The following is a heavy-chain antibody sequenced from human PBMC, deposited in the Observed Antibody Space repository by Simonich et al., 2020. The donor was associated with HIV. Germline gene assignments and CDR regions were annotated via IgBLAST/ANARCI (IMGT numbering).Heavy chain of an antibody. CDR3: AREDFGDYGGKHFDY. CDR2: FIPIFGTS. Sequence: QVQLVQSGAEVKKPGSSVKVSCKASGGTFSSYAISWVRQAPGQGLEWMGRFIPIFGTSNYAQKFQGRDTITVDESPSTAYMELNSLTSEDTAIYYCAREDFGDYGGKHFDYWGQGTLVTVSS. V-gene: IGHV1-69*13. CDR1: GGTFSSYA. J-gene: IGHJ4*02. D-gene: IGHD4-17*01.